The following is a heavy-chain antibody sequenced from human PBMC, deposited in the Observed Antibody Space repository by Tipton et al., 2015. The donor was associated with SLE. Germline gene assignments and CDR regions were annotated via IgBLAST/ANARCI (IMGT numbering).Heavy chain of an antibody. CDR3: ARRRITARQCLDY. V-gene: IGHV4-4*07. CDR2: SYSSGST. Sequence: TLSLTCTVSGDSINSYYWSWIRQPAGKGLEWIGRSYSSGSTNYNPSLKSRVTISVDTSKNQFSLKLSSVTAADTAVFYCARRRITARQCLDYWGQGTLVTVSS. J-gene: IGHJ4*02. D-gene: IGHD6-6*01. CDR1: GDSINSYY.